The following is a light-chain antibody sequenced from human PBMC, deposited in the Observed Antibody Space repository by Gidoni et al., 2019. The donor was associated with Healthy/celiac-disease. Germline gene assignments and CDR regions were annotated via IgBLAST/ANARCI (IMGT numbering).Light chain of an antibody. CDR1: QGISNY. J-gene: IGKJ4*01. CDR2: AAS. V-gene: IGKV1-27*01. CDR3: QKYNSVFGLT. Sequence: DIQMTQSPSSLSASVGDRVTITCRASQGISNYLAWYQQKPGKVPKLLIYAASTLQSGVPSRFSGSGSGTDFTLTISSLQPEDIATYYCQKYNSVFGLTFGGGTKVEIK.